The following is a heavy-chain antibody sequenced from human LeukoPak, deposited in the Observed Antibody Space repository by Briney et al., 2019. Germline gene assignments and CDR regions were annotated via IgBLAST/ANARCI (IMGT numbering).Heavy chain of an antibody. CDR3: ARDPGYSYGYGFDD. V-gene: IGHV4-59*01. Sequence: PSETLSLTCNVSGASISSYYWSWIRQPPGKGLEWIGNIYYSGSPKYNPSLKSRVTISVDTSKNQFSLKVNSVTAADTAVYYCARDPGYSYGYGFDDWGQGTLVTVSS. J-gene: IGHJ4*02. D-gene: IGHD5-18*01. CDR2: IYYSGSP. CDR1: GASISSYY.